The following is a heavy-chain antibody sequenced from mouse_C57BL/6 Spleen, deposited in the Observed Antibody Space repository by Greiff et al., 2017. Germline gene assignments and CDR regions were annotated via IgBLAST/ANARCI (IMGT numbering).Heavy chain of an antibody. CDR1: GYTFTSYW. CDR2: IYPGSGST. J-gene: IGHJ4*01. CDR3: TRRGAPHYYAMGY. Sequence: VQLQQPGAELVKPGASVKMSCKASGYTFTSYWITWVKQRPGQGLEWIGDIYPGSGSTNYNEKFKSKATLTVDTSSSTAYMQLSSLTSEDSAVYYCTRRGAPHYYAMGYWGQGTSVTVSS. V-gene: IGHV1-55*01.